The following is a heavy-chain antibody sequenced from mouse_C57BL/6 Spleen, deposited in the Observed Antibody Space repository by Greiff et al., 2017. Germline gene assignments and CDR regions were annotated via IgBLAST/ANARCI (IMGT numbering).Heavy chain of an antibody. D-gene: IGHD2-5*01. CDR3: ASSNYEDY. CDR2: IDPSDSYT. Sequence: QVQLQQPGAELVRPGTSVKLSCKASGYTFTSYWMHWVKQRPGQGLEWIGVIDPSDSYTNYNQNFKGKATLAVDTSSSTAYMQLSILTSEVSAVYYCASSNYEDYWGQGTTLTVSS. V-gene: IGHV1-59*01. CDR1: GYTFTSYW. J-gene: IGHJ2*01.